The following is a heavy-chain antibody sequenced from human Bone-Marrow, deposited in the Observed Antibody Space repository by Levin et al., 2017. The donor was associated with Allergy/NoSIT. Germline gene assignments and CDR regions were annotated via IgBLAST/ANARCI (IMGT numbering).Heavy chain of an antibody. CDR3: ARDGARQGAAEIYFDY. Sequence: RAGGSLRLSCVASGFTFNDYSMNWVRQAPGKGLEWVSSITGGSDYIYYADSVKGRFTISRDNARNSVYLQMNSLRAEDTALYYCARDGARQGAAEIYFDYWGQGTLVAVSS. CDR1: GFTFNDYS. D-gene: IGHD3-16*01. V-gene: IGHV3-21*01. CDR2: ITGGSDYI. J-gene: IGHJ4*02.